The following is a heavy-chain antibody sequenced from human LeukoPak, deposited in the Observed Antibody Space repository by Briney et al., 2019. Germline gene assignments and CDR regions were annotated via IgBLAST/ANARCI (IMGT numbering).Heavy chain of an antibody. D-gene: IGHD5-24*01. J-gene: IGHJ4*02. CDR2: ISSSGSTI. Sequence: GSLRLSCAASGFTFSSYEMNWVRQAPGKGLEWVSYISSSGSTIYYADSVKGRFTTSRDNAKNSLYLQMNSLRAEDTAVYYCAREVSRDGYMEGFDYWGQGTLVTVSS. CDR3: AREVSRDGYMEGFDY. V-gene: IGHV3-48*03. CDR1: GFTFSSYE.